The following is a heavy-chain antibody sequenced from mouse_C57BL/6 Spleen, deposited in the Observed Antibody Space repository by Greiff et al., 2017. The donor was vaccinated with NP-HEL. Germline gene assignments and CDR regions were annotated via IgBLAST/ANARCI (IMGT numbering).Heavy chain of an antibody. CDR3: AREGLTDGYFSYFDY. Sequence: QVQLQQPGAELVKPGASVKLSCKASGYTFTSYWMHWVKQRPGQGLAWIGMIHPNRGSTNYNEKFKSKATLPVDKSSSTAYMQLSSLTSEDSAVYYCAREGLTDGYFSYFDYWGQGTTLTVSS. D-gene: IGHD2-3*01. V-gene: IGHV1-64*01. CDR2: IHPNRGST. J-gene: IGHJ2*01. CDR1: GYTFTSYW.